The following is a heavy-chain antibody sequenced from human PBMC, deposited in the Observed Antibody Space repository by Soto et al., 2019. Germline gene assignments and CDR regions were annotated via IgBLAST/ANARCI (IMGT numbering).Heavy chain of an antibody. Sequence: PGGALRHSWGGSGVTLSTYWMSWGRQAPGKGLEWVATIRQDGSEKHCVDSVKGRFTISRDNDKNSLSLQMKSLRAEDTAVYYCIRDVSGPQLFDMWGQGTLVTVS. D-gene: IGHD1-1*01. V-gene: IGHV3-7*01. CDR2: IRQDGSEK. CDR1: GVTLSTYW. J-gene: IGHJ3*02. CDR3: IRDVSGPQLFDM.